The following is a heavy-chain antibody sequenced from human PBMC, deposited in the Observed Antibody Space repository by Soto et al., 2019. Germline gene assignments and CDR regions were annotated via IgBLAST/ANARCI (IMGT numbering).Heavy chain of an antibody. CDR1: GFTFSDYW. Sequence: EVHLVESGGGLVQPGGSLRLSCAASGFTFSDYWMTWVRQTPGKGLEGVANMNPDGSEQYYLDSVKGRFTISRDNAKNSLYLQMNSLGCEDAAVYYCTRDLSHDCGPWGQGTQVIVSP. V-gene: IGHV3-7*04. J-gene: IGHJ5*02. CDR3: TRDLSHDCGP. D-gene: IGHD2-21*01. CDR2: MNPDGSEQ.